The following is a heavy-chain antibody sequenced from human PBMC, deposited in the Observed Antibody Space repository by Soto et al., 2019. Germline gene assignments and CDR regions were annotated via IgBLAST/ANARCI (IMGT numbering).Heavy chain of an antibody. CDR3: AKDRSPSSNPFDI. CDR2: ISGSGGST. J-gene: IGHJ3*02. D-gene: IGHD1-26*01. Sequence: GGSLRLSCSASVFTFSSYAMSWVRQAPGKGLEWVSAISGSGGSTYYADSVKGRFTISRDNSKNTLYLQMNSLRAEDTAVYYCAKDRSPSSNPFDISGQRTIVTGS. CDR1: VFTFSSYA. V-gene: IGHV3-23*01.